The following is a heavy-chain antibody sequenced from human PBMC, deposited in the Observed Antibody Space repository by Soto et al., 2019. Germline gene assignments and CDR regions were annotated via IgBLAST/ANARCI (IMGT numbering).Heavy chain of an antibody. CDR2: IWYDGSNK. CDR1: RFTCSSYC. J-gene: IGHJ2*01. CDR3: ARDKIRNWYFDL. V-gene: IGHV3-33*01. Sequence: PGESLRRACAASRFTCSSYCMHWVRQAPGKGLEWVAVIWYDGSNKYYADSVKGRFTISRDNSKNTLYLQMNSLRAEDTAVYYCARDKIRNWYFDLWGRGTLVTVSS.